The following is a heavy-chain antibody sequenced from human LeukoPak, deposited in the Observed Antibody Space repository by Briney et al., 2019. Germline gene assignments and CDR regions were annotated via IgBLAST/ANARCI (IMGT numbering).Heavy chain of an antibody. CDR1: GFTFSDAW. CDR2: ISTSGDGT. D-gene: IGHD1-26*01. J-gene: IGHJ2*01. V-gene: IGHV3-23*01. Sequence: PGGSLRLSCAASGFTFSDAWMSWVRQAPGKGLEWVSSISTSGDGTVYADSVKGRVTISRDNSKNTLYLQMNSLRAEDTAVYSCAKNLLGSGAYSWYFDLWGRGTLVTVSS. CDR3: AKNLLGSGAYSWYFDL.